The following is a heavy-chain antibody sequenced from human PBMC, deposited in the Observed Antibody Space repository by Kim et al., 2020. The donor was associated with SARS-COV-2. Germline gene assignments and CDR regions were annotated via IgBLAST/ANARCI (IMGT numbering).Heavy chain of an antibody. CDR2: ISSSSSYI. J-gene: IGHJ6*02. CDR3: ARDGTGGYYYYGMDV. Sequence: GGSLRLSCAASGFTFSSYSMNWVRQAPGKGLEWVSSISSSSSYIYYADSVKGRFTISRDNAKNSLYLQMNSLRAEDTAVYYCARDGTGGYYYYGMDVWGQGTTGTVSS. V-gene: IGHV3-21*01. D-gene: IGHD1-1*01. CDR1: GFTFSSYS.